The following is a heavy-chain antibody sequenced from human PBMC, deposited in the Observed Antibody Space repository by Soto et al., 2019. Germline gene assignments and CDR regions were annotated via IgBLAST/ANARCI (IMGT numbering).Heavy chain of an antibody. J-gene: IGHJ4*02. CDR2: IYWDDDK. CDR1: GFSFSTRGVG. D-gene: IGHD3-22*01. CDR3: VHSSYDSSNYYYYFDY. Sequence: QITLKASGPTLVKPTQTLTLTCSFSGFSFSTRGVGVGWIRQPPGEALEWLALIYWDDDKRYSPSLKSRLIITKDTIKNQVVLTMTNMDPTDTGTYYCVHSSYDSSNYYYYFDYWRQGTLVTVSS. V-gene: IGHV2-5*02.